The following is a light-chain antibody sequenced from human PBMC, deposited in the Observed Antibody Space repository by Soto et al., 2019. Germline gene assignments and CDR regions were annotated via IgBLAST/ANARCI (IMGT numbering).Light chain of an antibody. V-gene: IGKV3-15*01. CDR2: GAS. Sequence: EIVLTQSPGTLSLSPGERATLSCRASQSVSSNLAWYQQKPGQAPRLLIYGASTRATGIPDRFSGSGSGTDFTLTISRLEPEDFAVYYCQQYNNWPPKTFGQGTKVDIK. J-gene: IGKJ1*01. CDR1: QSVSSN. CDR3: QQYNNWPPKT.